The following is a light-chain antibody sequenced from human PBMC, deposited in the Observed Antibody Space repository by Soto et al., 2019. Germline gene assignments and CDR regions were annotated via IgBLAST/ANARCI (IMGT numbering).Light chain of an antibody. CDR1: QNIRSN. CDR2: DES. J-gene: IGKJ2*01. CDR3: QQYYNWPPGT. Sequence: EIVMTQSPATLSVSPGERATLSCRASQNIRSNLAWYQQKAGQAPRLLIYDESTTATGIPARFSGSGSGTEFTLTISSLQSEVFAVYYCQQYYNWPPGTFGPGTKLEIK. V-gene: IGKV3-15*01.